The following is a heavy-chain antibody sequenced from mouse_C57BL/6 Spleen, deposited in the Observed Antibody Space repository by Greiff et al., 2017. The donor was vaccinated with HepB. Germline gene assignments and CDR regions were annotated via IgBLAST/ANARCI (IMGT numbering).Heavy chain of an antibody. Sequence: QVQLKESGAELVRPGTSVKVSCKASGYAFTNYLIEWVKQRPGQGLEWIGVINPGSGGTNYNEKFKGKATLTADKSSSTAYMQLSSLTSEDSAVYFCARSNSGIVDYWGQGTSVTVSS. CDR2: INPGSGGT. J-gene: IGHJ4*01. D-gene: IGHD2-5*01. CDR3: ARSNSGIVDY. V-gene: IGHV1-54*01. CDR1: GYAFTNYL.